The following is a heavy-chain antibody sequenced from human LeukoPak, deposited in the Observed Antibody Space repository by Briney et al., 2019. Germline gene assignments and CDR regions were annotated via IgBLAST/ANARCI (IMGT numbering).Heavy chain of an antibody. CDR2: IYSGGST. V-gene: IGHV3-53*01. Sequence: QSGGSLRLSCAASGFTVSSNYMSWVRQAPGKGLEWVSVIYSGGSTYYADSVKGRFTISRDNSKNTLYLQMNSLRAEDTAVYYCAVDYGDYVGAFDIWGQGTMVTVSS. D-gene: IGHD4-17*01. J-gene: IGHJ3*02. CDR1: GFTVSSNY. CDR3: AVDYGDYVGAFDI.